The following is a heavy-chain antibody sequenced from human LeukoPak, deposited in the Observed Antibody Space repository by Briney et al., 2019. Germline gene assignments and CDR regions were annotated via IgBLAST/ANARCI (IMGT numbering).Heavy chain of an antibody. Sequence: PGGSLRLSCAASGFTFSLYSMNWVRQAPWKGLEWVSYISSSSTTISYADSVKGRFTISRDNAKKSLYLQMNSLRAEDTAVYYCARDPGRSGYYFDFWGQGTLVTVSS. D-gene: IGHD3-22*01. J-gene: IGHJ4*02. CDR1: GFTFSLYS. CDR2: ISSSSTTI. V-gene: IGHV3-48*01. CDR3: ARDPGRSGYYFDF.